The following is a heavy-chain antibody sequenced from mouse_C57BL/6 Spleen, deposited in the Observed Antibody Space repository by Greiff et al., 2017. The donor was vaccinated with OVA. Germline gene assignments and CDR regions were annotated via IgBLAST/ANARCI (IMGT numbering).Heavy chain of an antibody. CDR2: IHPNSGST. D-gene: IGHD1-1*01. Sequence: QVQLQQSGAELVKPGASVKLSCKASGYTFTSYWMHWVKQRPGQGLEWIGMIHPNSGSTNYNEKFKSKATLTVDKSSSTAYMQLSSLTSEDSAVYYCARGLRRRGYAMDYWGQGTSVTVSS. CDR1: GYTFTSYW. CDR3: ARGLRRRGYAMDY. J-gene: IGHJ4*01. V-gene: IGHV1-64*01.